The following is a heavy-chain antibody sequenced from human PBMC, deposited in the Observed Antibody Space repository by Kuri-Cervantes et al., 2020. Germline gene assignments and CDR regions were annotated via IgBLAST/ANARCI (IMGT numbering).Heavy chain of an antibody. Sequence: SVKVSCKASGGTFSSYTISWVRQAPGQGLEWMGRIIPILGIANYAQKFQGRVTITADKSTSTAYMELSSLRSEDTAVYYCATLGWLREDLDFDYWGQGTLVTVSS. V-gene: IGHV1-69*02. CDR3: ATLGWLREDLDFDY. D-gene: IGHD5-12*01. J-gene: IGHJ4*02. CDR1: GGTFSSYT. CDR2: IIPILGIA.